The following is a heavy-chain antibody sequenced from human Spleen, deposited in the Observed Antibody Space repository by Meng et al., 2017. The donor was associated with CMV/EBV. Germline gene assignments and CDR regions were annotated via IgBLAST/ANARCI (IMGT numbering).Heavy chain of an antibody. CDR2: IIPIFGTA. CDR3: ASVLDYGHEFDY. J-gene: IGHJ4*02. Sequence: SVKVSCKASGGTFSSYAISWVRQAPGQGLEWMGGIIPIFGTANYAQKFQVRVTITTDESTSTAYMELSSLRSEDTAVYYCASVLDYGHEFDYWGQGTLVTVSS. CDR1: GGTFSSYA. D-gene: IGHD4-17*01. V-gene: IGHV1-69*05.